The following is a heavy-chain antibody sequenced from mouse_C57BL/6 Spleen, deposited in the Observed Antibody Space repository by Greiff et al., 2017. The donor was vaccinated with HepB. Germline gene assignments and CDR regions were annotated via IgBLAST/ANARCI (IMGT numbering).Heavy chain of an antibody. CDR1: GYTFTDYN. D-gene: IGHD1-1*01. V-gene: IGHV1-22*01. CDR3: ARFDYYGSSYAIDY. Sequence: VQLQQSGPELVKPGASVKMSCKASGYTFTDYNMHWVKQSHGKSLEWIGYINPNNGGTSYNQKFKGKATVTVNNSSSTAYMELRSLTSEDSAVYYGARFDYYGSSYAIDYWGQGTSVTVSS. J-gene: IGHJ4*01. CDR2: INPNNGGT.